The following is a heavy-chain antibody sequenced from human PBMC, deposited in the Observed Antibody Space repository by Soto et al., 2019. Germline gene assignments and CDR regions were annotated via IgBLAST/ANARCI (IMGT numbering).Heavy chain of an antibody. CDR1: GFTFSSYA. V-gene: IGHV3-23*01. CDR3: AKDRLGEYFYYGMDV. D-gene: IGHD6-25*01. J-gene: IGHJ6*02. CDR2: ISGSGGST. Sequence: EVQLLESGGGLVQPGGSLRLSCAASGFTFSSYAMNWVRQASGKGLEWVSGISGSGGSTYYADAVKGRFTISRDHSKNTLYLQMNSLRAEDTAVYYCAKDRLGEYFYYGMDVWGQGTTVTFSS.